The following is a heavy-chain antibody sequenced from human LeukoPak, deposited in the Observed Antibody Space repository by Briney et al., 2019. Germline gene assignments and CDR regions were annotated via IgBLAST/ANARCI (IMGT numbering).Heavy chain of an antibody. CDR2: ISYDGSNK. J-gene: IGHJ4*02. V-gene: IGHV3-30*04. CDR3: AREGRGYSYGSPFYYFDY. Sequence: GGSLRLSCAASGFTFSSYAMHWVRQAPGKGLEWVAVISYDGSNKYYADSVKGRFTISRDNSKNTLYLQMNSLRAEDTAVYYCAREGRGYSYGSPFYYFDYWGQGTLVTVSS. CDR1: GFTFSSYA. D-gene: IGHD5-18*01.